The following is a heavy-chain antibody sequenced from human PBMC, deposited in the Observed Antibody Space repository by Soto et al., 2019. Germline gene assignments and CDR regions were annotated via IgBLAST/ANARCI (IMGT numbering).Heavy chain of an antibody. V-gene: IGHV4-34*01. CDR3: ASSKYGVVAGSLWLDP. Sequence: SEILSLTCAVQAGSFSGFFWTWRRQSPGKGLEWIGEINHSGRTNHNPSFKNRVTISVDRSKKQFSLKLSSVTAADTAVPFCASSKYGVVAGSLWLDPCGRGTLVTVSS. D-gene: IGHD3-3*01. CDR2: INHSGRT. CDR1: AGSFSGFF. J-gene: IGHJ5*02.